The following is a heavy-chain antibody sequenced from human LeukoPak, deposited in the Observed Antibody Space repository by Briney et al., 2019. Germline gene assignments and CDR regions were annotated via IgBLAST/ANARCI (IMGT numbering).Heavy chain of an antibody. V-gene: IGHV4-31*03. J-gene: IGHJ4*02. CDR3: ARDLSFGELLHY. CDR1: GGSISSGGYY. CDR2: IFYSGST. D-gene: IGHD3-10*01. Sequence: SETLSLTCTVSGGSISSGGYYWSWIRQHPGKGLEWIGYIFYSGSTYYNPSLKSRVSISIDTSKNQFSLKLSSVTAADTAVYYCARDLSFGELLHYWGQGTLVTVSS.